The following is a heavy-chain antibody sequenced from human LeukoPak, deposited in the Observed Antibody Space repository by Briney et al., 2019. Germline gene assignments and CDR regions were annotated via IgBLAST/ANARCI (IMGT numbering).Heavy chain of an antibody. CDR3: ARFRSAMVHFDY. CDR1: GYTFTSYA. J-gene: IGHJ4*02. Sequence: ASVKVSRKASGYTFTSYAMHWVRQAPGQRLEWMGWINAGNGNTKYSQKFQGRVTITRDTSASTAYMELSSLRSEDTAVYYCARFRSAMVHFDYWGQGTLVTVSS. CDR2: INAGNGNT. D-gene: IGHD5-18*01. V-gene: IGHV1-3*01.